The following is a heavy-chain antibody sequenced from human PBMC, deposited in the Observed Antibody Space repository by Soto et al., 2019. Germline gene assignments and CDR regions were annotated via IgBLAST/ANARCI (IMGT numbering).Heavy chain of an antibody. CDR3: ARDPRYYDFWSGYSPSFDY. CDR2: IGSSSSYI. J-gene: IGHJ4*02. CDR1: GFTFSSYS. Sequence: GGSLRLSCAASGFTFSSYSMNWVRQAPGKGLEWVSSIGSSSSYIYYADSVKGRFTISRDNAKNSLYLQMNSLRAEDTAVYYCARDPRYYDFWSGYSPSFDYWGQGTLVTVSS. D-gene: IGHD3-3*01. V-gene: IGHV3-21*01.